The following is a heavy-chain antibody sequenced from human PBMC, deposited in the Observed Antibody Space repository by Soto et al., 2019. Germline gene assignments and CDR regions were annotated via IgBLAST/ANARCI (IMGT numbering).Heavy chain of an antibody. V-gene: IGHV1-18*01. D-gene: IGHD6-13*01. CDR1: GYAFTIYG. CDR3: ARWQQLAWFDP. Sequence: QVQLVQSGAEVKKPGASVKVSCKASGYAFTIYGITWVRQAPGQGLEWMGWIRVNNGKTNYAQKFQGRVTMTTDTSTSTAYMELRSLRPDDTAVYYCARWQQLAWFDPGGQGTLVTVSS. CDR2: IRVNNGKT. J-gene: IGHJ5*02.